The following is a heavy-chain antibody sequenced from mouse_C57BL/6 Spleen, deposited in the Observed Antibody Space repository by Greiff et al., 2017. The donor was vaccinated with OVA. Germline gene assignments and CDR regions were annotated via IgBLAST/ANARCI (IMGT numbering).Heavy chain of an antibody. D-gene: IGHD1-1*01. CDR3: ARSMDCGSRGYFDD. V-gene: IGHV1-52*01. J-gene: IGHJ1*03. Sequence: QVQLQQSGAELVRPGSSVKLSCKASGYTFTSYWMHWVKQRPIQGLEWIGNIDPSDSETHYNQKFKDKATLTVDKSSSTAYMQLSSLTSEDSAGYYGARSMDCGSRGYFDDWGTGTTVTVSS. CDR1: GYTFTSYW. CDR2: IDPSDSET.